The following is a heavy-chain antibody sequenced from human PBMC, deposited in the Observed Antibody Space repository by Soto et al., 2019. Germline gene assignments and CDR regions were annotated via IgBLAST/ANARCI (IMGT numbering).Heavy chain of an antibody. Sequence: SVKVSCKASGGTFSSYAISWVRQAPGQGLEWMGGIIPIFGTANYAQKFQGRVTITADESTSTAYMELSSLRSEDTAVYYCASIPNRDIVVVPGIYWGQGTLVTVYS. V-gene: IGHV1-69*13. CDR2: IIPIFGTA. J-gene: IGHJ4*02. D-gene: IGHD2-2*01. CDR1: GGTFSSYA. CDR3: ASIPNRDIVVVPGIY.